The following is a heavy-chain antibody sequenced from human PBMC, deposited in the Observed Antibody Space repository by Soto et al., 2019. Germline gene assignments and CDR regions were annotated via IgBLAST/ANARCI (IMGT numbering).Heavy chain of an antibody. D-gene: IGHD1-26*01. Sequence: GGSLRLSCAASGFTFSSYAVSWVRQAPGKGLEWVSGLSGPGNTYYADSVKGRFTISRDNSKNTLYLQMSSLRAEDTAVYYCARVSLGASTITDYYYYGMDVWGQGTTVTVSS. CDR1: GFTFSSYA. CDR3: ARVSLGASTITDYYYYGMDV. V-gene: IGHV3-23*01. J-gene: IGHJ6*02. CDR2: LSGPGNT.